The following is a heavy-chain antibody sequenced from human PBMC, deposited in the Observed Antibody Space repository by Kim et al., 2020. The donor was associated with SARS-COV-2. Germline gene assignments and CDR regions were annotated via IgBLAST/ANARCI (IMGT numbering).Heavy chain of an antibody. CDR2: IKPDGIEK. J-gene: IGHJ4*02. V-gene: IGHV3-7*03. CDR3: ARDMGPND. Sequence: GGSLRLSCGASGFTFSSYWMNWVRQAPGKGLEWVATIKPDGIEKYYADSVKGRFTISRDNTKNSLYLQMNSLRAEDTALYYCARDMGPNDWGQGTLVTVSS. CDR1: GFTFSSYW. D-gene: IGHD1-26*01.